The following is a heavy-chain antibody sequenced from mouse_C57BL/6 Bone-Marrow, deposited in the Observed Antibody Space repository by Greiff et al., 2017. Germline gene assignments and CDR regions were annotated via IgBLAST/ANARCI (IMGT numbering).Heavy chain of an antibody. CDR2: IDPSDSYT. CDR1: GYTFTSYW. CDR3: AREDDGYIDY. Sequence: QVQLQQPGAELVKPGASVKLSCKASGYTFTSYWMQWVKQRPGQGLEWIGEIDPSDSYTNYNQQFKGKATLTVDTSSSTAYMQLSSLTSEDSAVYYCAREDDGYIDYWGQGTTLTVSS. D-gene: IGHD2-3*01. J-gene: IGHJ2*01. V-gene: IGHV1-50*01.